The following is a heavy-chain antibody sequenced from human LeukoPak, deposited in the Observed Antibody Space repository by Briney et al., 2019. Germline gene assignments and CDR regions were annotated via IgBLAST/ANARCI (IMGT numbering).Heavy chain of an antibody. CDR3: ARARVVTTVATYYYYGMDV. CDR2: IYHSGST. CDR1: GGSISSSNW. V-gene: IGHV4-4*02. J-gene: IGHJ6*02. D-gene: IGHD4-17*01. Sequence: PSETLSLTCAVSGGSISSSNWWSWVRQPPGKGLEWILEIYHSGSTNYNPSLKSRVTISVDKSKNQFSLKLSSVTAADTAVYYCARARVVTTVATYYYYGMDVWGQGTTVTVSS.